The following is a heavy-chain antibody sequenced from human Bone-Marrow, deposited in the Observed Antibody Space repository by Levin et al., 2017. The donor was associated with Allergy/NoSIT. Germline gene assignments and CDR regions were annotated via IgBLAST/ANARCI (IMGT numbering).Heavy chain of an antibody. CDR2: SNTDGSST. CDR1: GFTFENYW. D-gene: IGHD4-11*01. CDR3: ARGGSNYGPDY. V-gene: IGHV3-74*01. Sequence: GGSLRLSCAASGFTFENYWMHWVRQAPGRALVCVSRSNTDGSSTTYADSVKGRFTISRDNAKNTLYLEMSSLRADDTAVYFCARGGSNYGPDYWGQGTLVTVSS. J-gene: IGHJ4*02.